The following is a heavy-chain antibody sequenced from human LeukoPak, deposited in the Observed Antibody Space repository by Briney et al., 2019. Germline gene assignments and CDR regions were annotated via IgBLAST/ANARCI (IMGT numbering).Heavy chain of an antibody. CDR1: GFTFSSYG. V-gene: IGHV3-23*01. CDR2: ISGSGGST. CDR3: AKDHPPGGNYPYYFDY. Sequence: GGSLRLSCAASGFTFSSYGMSWVRQAPGKGLEWVSGISGSGGSTYYADSVKGRFTISRDNSKNRLYLQMNSLRAEDTAVYYCAKDHPPGGNYPYYFDYWGQGTLVTVSS. D-gene: IGHD4-23*01. J-gene: IGHJ4*02.